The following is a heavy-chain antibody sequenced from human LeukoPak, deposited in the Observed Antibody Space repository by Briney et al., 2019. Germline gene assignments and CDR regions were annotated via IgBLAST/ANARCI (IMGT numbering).Heavy chain of an antibody. J-gene: IGHJ4*02. Sequence: SETLSLTCTVSGGSISSSSYYWGWIPQPPGKGLVWIGSIYYSGSTYYNPSLKSRVTISVDTSKNQFSLKLSSVAAADTAVYYCARHIAAADTNWGQGTLVTVSS. CDR2: IYYSGST. CDR3: ARHIAAADTN. CDR1: GGSISSSSYY. D-gene: IGHD6-13*01. V-gene: IGHV4-39*01.